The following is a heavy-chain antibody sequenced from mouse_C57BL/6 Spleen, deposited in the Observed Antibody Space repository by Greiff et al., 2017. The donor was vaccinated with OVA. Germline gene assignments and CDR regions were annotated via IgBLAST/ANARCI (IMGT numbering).Heavy chain of an antibody. CDR2: ISSGSSTI. CDR3: ARDYSPYAMDY. CDR1: GFTFSDYG. V-gene: IGHV5-17*01. D-gene: IGHD2-12*01. J-gene: IGHJ4*01. Sequence: EVHLVESGGGLVKPGGSLKLSCAASGFTFSDYGMHWVRQAPEKGLEWVAYISSGSSTIYYADTVKGRFTISRDNAKNTLFLQMTSLRSEDTAMYYCARDYSPYAMDYWGQGTSVTVSS.